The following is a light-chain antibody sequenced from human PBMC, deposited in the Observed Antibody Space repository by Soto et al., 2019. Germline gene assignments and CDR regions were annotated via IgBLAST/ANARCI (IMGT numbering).Light chain of an antibody. CDR1: SSDVGGYKY. CDR2: EVN. J-gene: IGLJ1*01. CDR3: ASYTSISSLGV. Sequence: QSVLTQPPSASGSPGQSVTISCTGTSSDVGGYKYVSWYQQHPGKAPKLMIFEVNNRPSGVSDRFSGSKSGNTASLIISGLQAEDEADYYCASYTSISSLGVFGTGTKLTVL. V-gene: IGLV2-14*01.